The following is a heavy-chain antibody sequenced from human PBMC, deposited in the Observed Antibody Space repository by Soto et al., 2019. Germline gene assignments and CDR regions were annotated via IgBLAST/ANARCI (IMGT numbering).Heavy chain of an antibody. CDR3: ARAIRDNGDTGYYYYYGMDV. CDR2: IIPIFGTA. Sequence: SVKVSCKASGGTFSSYAISWVRQAPGQGLEWMGGIIPIFGTANYAQKFQGRVTITADESTSTAYMELSSLRSEDTAVYYCARAIRDNGDTGYYYYYGMDVWGQGSLVTVSS. J-gene: IGHJ6*02. D-gene: IGHD4-17*01. CDR1: GGTFSSYA. V-gene: IGHV1-69*13.